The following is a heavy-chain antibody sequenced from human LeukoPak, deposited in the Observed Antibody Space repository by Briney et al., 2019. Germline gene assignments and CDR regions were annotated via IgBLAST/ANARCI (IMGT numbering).Heavy chain of an antibody. V-gene: IGHV3-11*04. J-gene: IGHJ4*02. CDR1: GFTFSDYY. Sequence: PGGSLRLSCAASGFTFSDYYMSWIRQAPGKGLEWVSYISSGNSSMYYADSVKGRFSISRDNAKNSLSLHMSSLRAEDTAVYYCARGGDYVGAFDYWGQGTLVTVSS. CDR3: ARGGDYVGAFDY. D-gene: IGHD4-17*01. CDR2: ISSGNSSM.